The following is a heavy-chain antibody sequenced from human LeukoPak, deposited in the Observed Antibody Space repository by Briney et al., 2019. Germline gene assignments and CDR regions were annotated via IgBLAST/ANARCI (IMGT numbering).Heavy chain of an antibody. Sequence: GGSLRLSCAASGFTFSSYEMNWVRQAPGKGLEWVSYISSSGGTIYYADSVKGRFTISRDNAKNSLYLQMNSLRAEDTAVYYCARGNISMDYGMDVWGQGTTVTVSS. CDR3: ARGNISMDYGMDV. V-gene: IGHV3-48*03. CDR2: ISSSGGTI. CDR1: GFTFSSYE. D-gene: IGHD2/OR15-2a*01. J-gene: IGHJ6*02.